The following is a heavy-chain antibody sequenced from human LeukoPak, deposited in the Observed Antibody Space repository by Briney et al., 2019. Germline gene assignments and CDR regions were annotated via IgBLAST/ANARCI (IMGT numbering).Heavy chain of an antibody. Sequence: PSETLSLTCAVYGGSFSGYYWSWIRQPPGKGLEWIGEINHSGGTNYNPSLKSRVTISVDTSKNQFSLKLSSVTAADTAVYYCARVLYYFDYWGQGTLVTVSS. D-gene: IGHD2-8*02. CDR1: GGSFSGYY. CDR3: ARVLYYFDY. V-gene: IGHV4-34*01. J-gene: IGHJ4*02. CDR2: INHSGGT.